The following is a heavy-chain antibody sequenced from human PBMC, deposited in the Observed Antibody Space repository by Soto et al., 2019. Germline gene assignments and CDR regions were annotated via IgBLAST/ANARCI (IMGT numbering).Heavy chain of an antibody. D-gene: IGHD2-15*01. V-gene: IGHV3-23*01. CDR2: ISGSGDYT. CDR3: AQDSRSHPQGWFDP. J-gene: IGHJ5*02. CDR1: GFTFSSYA. Sequence: EVQLLESGGGLVQPGESLRLSCAASGFTFSSYAMTWVRQAPGKGLEWDSSISGSGDYTYFADSVKGRFTISRDNSKDTLYLQMSSLRVEDTAIYYCAQDSRSHPQGWFDPWGQGTLVTVSS.